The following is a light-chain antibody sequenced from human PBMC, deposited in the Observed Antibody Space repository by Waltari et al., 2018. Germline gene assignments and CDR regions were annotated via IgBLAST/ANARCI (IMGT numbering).Light chain of an antibody. V-gene: IGLV1-47*01. J-gene: IGLJ3*02. CDR3: GTWDDSLSRPV. Sequence: QSVLPPPPSASGTPGQRVTISCSGCSSNIERHYVYWYQQFPGTAPKVLMFKNNQRPSGVSDRFSASKSGASASLAISGLRSDDEADYYCGTWDDSLSRPVFGGGTKLTVL. CDR2: KNN. CDR1: SSNIERHY.